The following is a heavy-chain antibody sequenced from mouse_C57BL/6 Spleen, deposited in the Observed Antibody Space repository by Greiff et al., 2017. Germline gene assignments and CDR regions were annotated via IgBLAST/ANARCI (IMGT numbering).Heavy chain of an antibody. J-gene: IGHJ4*01. CDR1: GFTFSSYG. CDR3: AKQTGLYAMDY. CDR2: ISSGGSYT. Sequence: EVQGVESGGDLVKPGGSLKLSCAASGFTFSSYGMSWVRQTPDKRLEWVATISSGGSYTYYPDSVKGRFTISRDNAKNTLYLQMSSLKSEDTAMYYGAKQTGLYAMDYWGQGTSVTVSS. V-gene: IGHV5-6*01. D-gene: IGHD4-1*01.